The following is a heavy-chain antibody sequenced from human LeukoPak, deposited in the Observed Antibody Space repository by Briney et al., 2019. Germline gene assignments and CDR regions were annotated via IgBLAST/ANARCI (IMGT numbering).Heavy chain of an antibody. V-gene: IGHV1-18*01. D-gene: IGHD6-13*01. Sequence: ASVEVSSKASGYAFTSYGIGWVRQAPGQGLEWMGWISAYNGNTNYAQKLQGRVTMTTDTSTSTAYMELRSLRSDDTAVYYCARGGVVSSWPDYWGQGTLVTVSS. CDR1: GYAFTSYG. CDR2: ISAYNGNT. J-gene: IGHJ4*02. CDR3: ARGGVVSSWPDY.